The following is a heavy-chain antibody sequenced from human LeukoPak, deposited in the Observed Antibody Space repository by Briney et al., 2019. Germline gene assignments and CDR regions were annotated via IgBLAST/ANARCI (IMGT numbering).Heavy chain of an antibody. J-gene: IGHJ6*03. D-gene: IGHD1-7*01. CDR1: GFTFSSYS. V-gene: IGHV3-48*01. CDR3: AREGYTWDYGRAYYYYYMDV. Sequence: PGGSLRLSCTASGFTFSSYSMNWVRLAPGKGLEWISYLSTSSSAIYYADSVKGRFTISRDNAKNSLFLQMNSLRPEDTAVYYCAREGYTWDYGRAYYYYYMDVWGKGTTVTVSS. CDR2: LSTSSSAI.